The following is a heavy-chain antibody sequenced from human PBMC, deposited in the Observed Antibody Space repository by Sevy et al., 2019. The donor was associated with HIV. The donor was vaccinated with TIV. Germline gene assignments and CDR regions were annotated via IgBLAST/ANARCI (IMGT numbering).Heavy chain of an antibody. Sequence: SETLSLTCTVSGGSISSGGYYWSWIRQHPGMGLEWIGYIYYSGSTYYNPSLKSRVTISVDTSKNQFSLKLSSVTAADTAVYYCARSIVGASGGDAFDIWGQGTMVTVSS. CDR3: ARSIVGASGGDAFDI. CDR2: IYYSGST. J-gene: IGHJ3*02. V-gene: IGHV4-31*03. CDR1: GGSISSGGYY. D-gene: IGHD1-26*01.